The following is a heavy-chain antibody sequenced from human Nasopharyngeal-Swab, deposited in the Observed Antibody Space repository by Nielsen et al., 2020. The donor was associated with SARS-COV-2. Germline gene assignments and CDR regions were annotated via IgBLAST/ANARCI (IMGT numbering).Heavy chain of an antibody. CDR1: GSTFSDYY. CDR2: ISSSSSYT. D-gene: IGHD4-17*01. V-gene: IGHV3-11*05. Sequence: GGSLRLSCAASGSTFSDYYMSWIRQAPGKGLEWVSYISSSSSYTNYADSVKGRFTISRDNAKNSLYLQVNSLRAEDTAVYYCARGTATGWFDPWGQGTLVTVSS. J-gene: IGHJ5*02. CDR3: ARGTATGWFDP.